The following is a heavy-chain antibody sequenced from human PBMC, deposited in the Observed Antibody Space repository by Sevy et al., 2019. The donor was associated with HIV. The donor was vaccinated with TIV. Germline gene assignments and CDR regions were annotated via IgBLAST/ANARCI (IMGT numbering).Heavy chain of an antibody. CDR2: INRDGSST. CDR1: GFTFSSYW. D-gene: IGHD1-26*01. J-gene: IGHJ4*02. CDR3: ARVVSRSGSYWGFHY. V-gene: IGHV3-74*01. Sequence: GGSLRLSCAASGFTFSSYWMHWVRQAPGKGLVWVSRINRDGSSTSYEDSAKGRFIISRDNAENTLYRQMNSLRAGDTAVYYCARVVSRSGSYWGFHYWGQGTLVTVSS.